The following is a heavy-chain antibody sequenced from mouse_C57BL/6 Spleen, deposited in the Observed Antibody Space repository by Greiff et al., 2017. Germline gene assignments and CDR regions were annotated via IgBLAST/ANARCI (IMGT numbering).Heavy chain of an antibody. D-gene: IGHD2-4*01. J-gene: IGHJ4*01. Sequence: EVQRVESGGGLVQPKGSLKLSCAASGFTFNTYAMHWVRQAPGKGLEWVARIRSKSSNYATYYADSVKDRFTISRDDSQSMLYLQMYNLKTEDTAMYYGVRTQAYYDYGYPMDYWGQGTSVTVSS. CDR3: VRTQAYYDYGYPMDY. CDR2: IRSKSSNYAT. CDR1: GFTFNTYA. V-gene: IGHV10-3*01.